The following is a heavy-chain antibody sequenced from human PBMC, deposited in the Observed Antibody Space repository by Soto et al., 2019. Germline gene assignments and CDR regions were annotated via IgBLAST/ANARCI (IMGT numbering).Heavy chain of an antibody. J-gene: IGHJ6*02. CDR2: ISAYNGNT. D-gene: IGHD1-26*01. Sequence: ASVKVSCKASGYTFTSYGISWVRQAPGQGLEWMGWISAYNGNTNYAQKLQGRVTMTTDTSTSTAYMELRSLGSDDTAVYYCARDGGGATHYYYYGMDVWGQGTTVTVSS. V-gene: IGHV1-18*04. CDR3: ARDGGGATHYYYYGMDV. CDR1: GYTFTSYG.